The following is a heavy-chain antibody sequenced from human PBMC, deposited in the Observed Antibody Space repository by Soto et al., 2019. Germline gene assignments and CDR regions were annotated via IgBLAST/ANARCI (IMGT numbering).Heavy chain of an antibody. Sequence: QVQVVESGGGVVQAGRSLRLSCEVSGFTFSRYGMHWVRQAPGKGLEWVASIWYDGSNKNYGDSVKGRFTVSRDDLKKTVYVQTKSLRVEETTVYYCARDIECEDIMSTSVPRYSFSAMDVWGQGTTVTVSS. CDR1: GFTFSRYG. CDR3: ARDIECEDIMSTSVPRYSFSAMDV. V-gene: IGHV3-33*01. D-gene: IGHD2-21*01. J-gene: IGHJ6*02. CDR2: IWYDGSNK.